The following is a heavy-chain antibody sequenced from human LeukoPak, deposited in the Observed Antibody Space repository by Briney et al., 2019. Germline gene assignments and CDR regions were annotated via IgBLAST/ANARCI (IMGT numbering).Heavy chain of an antibody. CDR1: GGTFSSYA. D-gene: IGHD6-13*01. CDR2: IIPIFGTA. J-gene: IGHJ6*03. Sequence: SVKVSCKASGGTFSSYAISWVRQAPGQGLEWMGGIIPIFGTANYAQKFQGRVTITTDESTSTAYMELSSLRSEDTAVHYCARVIAAAGHYYYYMDVRGKGTTVTVSS. CDR3: ARVIAAAGHYYYYMDV. V-gene: IGHV1-69*05.